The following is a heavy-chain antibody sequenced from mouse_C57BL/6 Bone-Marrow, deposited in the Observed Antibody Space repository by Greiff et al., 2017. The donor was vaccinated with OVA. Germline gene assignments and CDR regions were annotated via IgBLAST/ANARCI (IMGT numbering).Heavy chain of an antibody. V-gene: IGHV1-53*01. CDR2: INPSNGGT. D-gene: IGHD3-2*02. Sequence: QVQLQQPGTELVKPGASVKLSCKASGYTFTIYWMHWVKQRPGQGLEWIGNINPSNGGTNYNEKFKSKATLTVDKSSSTAYMQLSSLTSEDSAVYYCARETAQAPAWFAYWGQGTLVTVSA. CDR1: GYTFTIYW. CDR3: ARETAQAPAWFAY. J-gene: IGHJ3*01.